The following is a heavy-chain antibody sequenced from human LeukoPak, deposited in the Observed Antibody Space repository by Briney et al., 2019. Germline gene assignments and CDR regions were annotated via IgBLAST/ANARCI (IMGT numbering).Heavy chain of an antibody. CDR2: INSDGSST. J-gene: IGHJ6*04. V-gene: IGHV3-74*01. CDR1: GITFSNYW. CDR3: ARDRYYGMDV. Sequence: GGSLRLSCAASGITFSNYWMHWGRQAPGKGLVWVSRINSDGSSTRYADSVKSRFTISRDNAKNTLYLQMNSLRAEDTAVYYCARDRYYGMDVWGEGTTVTVSS.